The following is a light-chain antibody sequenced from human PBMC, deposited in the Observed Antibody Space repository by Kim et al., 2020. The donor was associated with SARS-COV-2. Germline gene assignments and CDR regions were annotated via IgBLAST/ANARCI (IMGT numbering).Light chain of an antibody. V-gene: IGKV1D-12*01. Sequence: SASVGDTVTITCRAGRNIDRWLAWYQQKAGQAPQLLIHTASTLQRGVPSRFSGTGSGTDFSLTIYGLQPEDFATYFCQHAKNFPYTFGQGTKLEIK. CDR3: QHAKNFPYT. CDR2: TAS. CDR1: RNIDRW. J-gene: IGKJ2*01.